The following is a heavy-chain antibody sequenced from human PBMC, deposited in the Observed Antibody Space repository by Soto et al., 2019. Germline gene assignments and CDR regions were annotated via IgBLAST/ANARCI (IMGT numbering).Heavy chain of an antibody. CDR3: ARSYYDSSGYSLDWFDP. D-gene: IGHD3-22*01. J-gene: IGHJ5*02. CDR2: IIPIFGTA. CDR1: GGTFSSYA. Sequence: SVKVSCKASGGTFSSYAISWVRQAPGQGLEWMGGIIPIFGTANYAQKFQGRVTITADESTSTAYMELSSLRSEDTAVYYCARSYYDSSGYSLDWFDPWGQGTLVTVSS. V-gene: IGHV1-69*13.